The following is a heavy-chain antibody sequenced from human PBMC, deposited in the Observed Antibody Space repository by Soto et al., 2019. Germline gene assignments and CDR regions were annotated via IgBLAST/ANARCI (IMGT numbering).Heavy chain of an antibody. J-gene: IGHJ4*02. CDR3: ARGGSGYVWFNEF. Sequence: QEQLVQSGAEVKKPGSSVRVSCKDSGGLFSSYAISWVRQAPGQGLEWMGGIIPVFGSTNYAQKFQDRLTITADEYTNTDDVDLSSLKSEDTSIYYCARGGSGYVWFNEFWGQGALVTVAS. CDR2: IIPVFGST. V-gene: IGHV1-69*01. CDR1: GGLFSSYA. D-gene: IGHD3-22*01.